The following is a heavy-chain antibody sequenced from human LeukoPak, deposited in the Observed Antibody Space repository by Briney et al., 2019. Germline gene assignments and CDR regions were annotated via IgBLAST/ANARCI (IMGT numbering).Heavy chain of an antibody. CDR2: INHSGST. CDR1: GGSFSGDY. CDR3: ATSPGPLAAGWFDP. J-gene: IGHJ5*02. Sequence: SETLSLTCAVYGGSFSGDYWSWIRQPPGKGLEWIGEINHSGSTNYNPSLKSRVTISVDTSKNQFSLKLSSVTAADTAVYYCATSPGPLAAGWFDPWGQGTLVTVSS. V-gene: IGHV4-34*01. D-gene: IGHD6-13*01.